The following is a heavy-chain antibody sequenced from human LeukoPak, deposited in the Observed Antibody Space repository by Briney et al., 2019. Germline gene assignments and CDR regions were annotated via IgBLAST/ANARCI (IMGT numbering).Heavy chain of an antibody. J-gene: IGHJ4*02. CDR3: AREGRRPLDY. V-gene: IGHV1-18*01. CDR2: ISAYNGNT. CDR1: GYTFTTYD. Sequence: ASVKVSCKASGYTFTTYDISWVRQAPGQGLEWMGWISAYNGNTNYAQKLQGIVTMTTDTSTSTAFMELRSLRSDDTAVYYCAREGRRPLDYWGQGTLVTVSS.